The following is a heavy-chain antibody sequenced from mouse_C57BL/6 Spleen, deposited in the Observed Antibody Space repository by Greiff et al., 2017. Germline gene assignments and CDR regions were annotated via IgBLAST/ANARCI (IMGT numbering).Heavy chain of an antibody. J-gene: IGHJ2*01. V-gene: IGHV1-54*01. CDR2: INPGSGGT. CDR3: ARSVVPFDY. CDR1: GYAFTNYL. Sequence: VQLQQSGAELVRPGTSVKVSCKASGYAFTNYLIEWVKQRPGQGLEWIGVINPGSGGTNYNEKFKGKATLTADKYSSTAYMQLSSLTSEDSAVYFCARSVVPFDYWGQGTTLTVSS. D-gene: IGHD1-1*01.